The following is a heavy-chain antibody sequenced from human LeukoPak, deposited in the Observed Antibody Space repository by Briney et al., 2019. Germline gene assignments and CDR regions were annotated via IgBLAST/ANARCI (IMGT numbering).Heavy chain of an antibody. D-gene: IGHD3-3*01. CDR3: ARGGSYDFWSGTPLY. CDR1: GGTFSSYA. V-gene: IGHV1-18*01. CDR2: ISAYNGST. J-gene: IGHJ4*02. Sequence: ASVKVSCKASGGTFSSYAISWVRQAPGQGLEWMGWISAYNGSTNYAQKLQGRVTMTTDTSTSTAYMELRSLRSDDTAVYYCARGGSYDFWSGTPLYWGQGTLVTVSS.